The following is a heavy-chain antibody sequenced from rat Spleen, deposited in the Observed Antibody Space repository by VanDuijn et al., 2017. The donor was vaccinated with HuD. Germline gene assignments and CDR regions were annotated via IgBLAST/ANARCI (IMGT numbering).Heavy chain of an antibody. CDR1: GFTFSNYA. CDR3: AVAGYGY. CDR2: ISSGGVNT. Sequence: EVQLVESGGGLVQPGRSMKLSCAASGFTFSNYAMAWVRQAPGKGLEWVSSISSGGVNTYYSDSVKGRFTISRDNSVNTVYLQMNSLRSKDTATYYCAVAGYGYWGQGVMVTVSS. V-gene: IGHV5-25*01. D-gene: IGHD4-3*01. J-gene: IGHJ2*01.